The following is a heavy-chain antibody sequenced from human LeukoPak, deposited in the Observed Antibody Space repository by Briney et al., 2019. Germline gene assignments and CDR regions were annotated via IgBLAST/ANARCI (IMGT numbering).Heavy chain of an antibody. CDR2: ISWNGGNI. D-gene: IGHD5-12*01. CDR1: GFTFDDYA. Sequence: PGGSLRLSCAASGFTFDDYAMHWVRQAPGKGLEWVSGISWNGGNIGYADSVKGRFTISRDNAKNSLYLQMNSLRAEDTALYYCAKDSGYDWGPFDYWGQGTLVTVSS. CDR3: AKDSGYDWGPFDY. V-gene: IGHV3-9*01. J-gene: IGHJ4*02.